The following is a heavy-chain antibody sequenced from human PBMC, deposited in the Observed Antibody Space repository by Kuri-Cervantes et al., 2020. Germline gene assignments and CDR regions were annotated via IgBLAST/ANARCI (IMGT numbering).Heavy chain of an antibody. CDR1: GYTFTSYD. J-gene: IGHJ4*02. CDR2: MNPNSGNT. D-gene: IGHD3-10*01. CDR3: ARTMVRGVIYSMYY. V-gene: IGHV1-8*01. Sequence: ASVKVSCKASGYTFTSYDINWVRQATGQGLEWMGWMNPNSGNTAYAQKFQGRVTMTRNTSISTAYMELSRLRSDDTAVYYCARTMVRGVIYSMYYWGQGTLVTVSS.